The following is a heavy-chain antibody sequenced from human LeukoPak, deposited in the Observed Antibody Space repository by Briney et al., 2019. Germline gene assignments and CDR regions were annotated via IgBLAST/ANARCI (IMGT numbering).Heavy chain of an antibody. J-gene: IGHJ3*02. D-gene: IGHD2-15*01. V-gene: IGHV4-34*01. CDR2: INHSGST. Sequence: SETLSPTCAVYGGSFSGYYWSWIRQPPGKGLEWIGEINHSGSTNYNPSLKSRVTISVDTSKNQFSLKLSSVTAADTAVYYCARERDIVVVVAADYDAFDIWGQGTMVTVSS. CDR1: GGSFSGYY. CDR3: ARERDIVVVVAADYDAFDI.